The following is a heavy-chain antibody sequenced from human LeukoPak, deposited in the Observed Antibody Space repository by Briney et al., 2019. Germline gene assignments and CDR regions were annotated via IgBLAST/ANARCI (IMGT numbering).Heavy chain of an antibody. Sequence: SETLSLTCTVSGGSISSYYWSWIRQPPGKGLEWIGYIYYSGSTNYNPSLKSRVTISVDTSKNQFSLKLSSVTAADTAVYYCARRRRAAYYYGAGSYSHPDYYYHMDVWGKGTTVTISS. CDR1: GGSISSYY. CDR3: ARRRRAAYYYGAGSYSHPDYYYHMDV. J-gene: IGHJ6*03. CDR2: IYYSGST. D-gene: IGHD3-10*01. V-gene: IGHV4-59*12.